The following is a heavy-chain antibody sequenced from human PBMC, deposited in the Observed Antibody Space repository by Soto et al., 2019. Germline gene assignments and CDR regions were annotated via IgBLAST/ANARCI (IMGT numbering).Heavy chain of an antibody. Sequence: ASVKVSCKASGYTFTSYGIRWVRQAPGQGLEWMGWISAYNGNTNYAQKLQGRVTMTTDTSTSTAYMELRSLRSDDTAVYYCARGIVVVVAADDAFDIWGQGTMVTVSS. CDR1: GYTFTSYG. CDR3: ARGIVVVVAADDAFDI. CDR2: ISAYNGNT. V-gene: IGHV1-18*01. J-gene: IGHJ3*02. D-gene: IGHD2-15*01.